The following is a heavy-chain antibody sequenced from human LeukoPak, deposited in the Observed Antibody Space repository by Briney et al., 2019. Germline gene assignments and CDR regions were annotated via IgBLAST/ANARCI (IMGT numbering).Heavy chain of an antibody. D-gene: IGHD5-18*01. V-gene: IGHV3-21*01. J-gene: IGHJ4*02. CDR3: ARRSSSYGTPPYDY. CDR1: GFTFSSYS. Sequence: GGSLRLSCAASGFTFSSYSMNWVRQAPGKGLEWVSSISSSSSYIYYADSVKGRFTISRDNAKNSLYLQMNSPRAEDTAVYYCARRSSSYGTPPYDYWGQGTLVTVSS. CDR2: ISSSSSYI.